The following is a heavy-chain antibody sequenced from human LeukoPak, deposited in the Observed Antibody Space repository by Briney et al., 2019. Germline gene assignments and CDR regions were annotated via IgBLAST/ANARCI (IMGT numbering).Heavy chain of an antibody. J-gene: IGHJ4*02. CDR3: AKSAVTHYFDN. D-gene: IGHD4-17*01. CDR2: ISRSGGTI. V-gene: IGHV3-48*03. Sequence: GGSLSLSCAASGFTFSSYEMNWVRQAPGKGLEWVSSISRSGGTINYADSVKGRFTISRDDAKYSLYLQMNSLRAEDTAVYYCAKSAVTHYFDNWGQGSLVTVSS. CDR1: GFTFSSYE.